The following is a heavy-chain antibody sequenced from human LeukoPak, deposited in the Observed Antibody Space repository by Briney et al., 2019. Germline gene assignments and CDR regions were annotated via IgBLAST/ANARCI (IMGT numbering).Heavy chain of an antibody. V-gene: IGHV3-23*01. CDR2: ISGSGGST. CDR3: AKGPLIEVAGTTWDY. J-gene: IGHJ4*02. D-gene: IGHD6-19*01. Sequence: GGSLRLSCAASGFTFSTYAMSWVRQTPGKGLEWVSAISGSGGSTYYADSVKGRFTISRDNSKNTLYLQMDSLRADDTAVYFCAKGPLIEVAGTTWDYWGQGTPVTVSS. CDR1: GFTFSTYA.